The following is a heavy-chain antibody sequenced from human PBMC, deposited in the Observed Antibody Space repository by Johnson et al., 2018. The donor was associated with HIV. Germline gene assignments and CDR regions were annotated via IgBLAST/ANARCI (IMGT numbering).Heavy chain of an antibody. CDR1: EFTFSNYA. J-gene: IGHJ3*02. CDR2: ISYDGSSK. Sequence: QVQLVESGGGVVQPGRSLKLSCAASEFTFSNYAMHWVRQAPGKGLEWVAVISYDGSSKYYADSVKGRFTISRDNSKNTLNLQMNSLRAEDTAVYYCASWGVGSSWNHDAFDMWGQGTMVTVSS. V-gene: IGHV3-30-3*01. CDR3: ASWGVGSSWNHDAFDM. D-gene: IGHD6-13*01.